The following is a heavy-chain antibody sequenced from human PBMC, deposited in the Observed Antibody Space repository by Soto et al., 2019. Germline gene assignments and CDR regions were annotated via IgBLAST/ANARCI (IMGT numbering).Heavy chain of an antibody. CDR2: INGDGSST. Sequence: ELQLVQSGGGLVQPGGSLRLSCAASGFAFSNYWMHWVRQAPGKGLVWVSRINGDGSSTSYADSVRGRFTISRDNAENALYLQMNSLSPEDTALYYFARFRVDGDSVPWGQGTLVTVSS. V-gene: IGHV3-74*01. CDR3: ARFRVDGDSVP. J-gene: IGHJ5*02. CDR1: GFAFSNYW. D-gene: IGHD4-17*01.